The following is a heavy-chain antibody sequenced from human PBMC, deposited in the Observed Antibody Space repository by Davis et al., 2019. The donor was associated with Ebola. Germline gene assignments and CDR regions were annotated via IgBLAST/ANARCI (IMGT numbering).Heavy chain of an antibody. J-gene: IGHJ4*02. D-gene: IGHD4-17*01. CDR2: IRSKANSYAT. CDR3: TSTVSPEFADY. CDR1: GFTFSSYA. Sequence: GESLKISYAASGFTFSSYAMSWVRQAPGKGLEWVGRIRSKANSYATAYAASVKGRFTISRDDSKNTAYLQMNSLKTEDTAVYYCTSTVSPEFADYWGQGTLVTVSS. V-gene: IGHV3-73*01.